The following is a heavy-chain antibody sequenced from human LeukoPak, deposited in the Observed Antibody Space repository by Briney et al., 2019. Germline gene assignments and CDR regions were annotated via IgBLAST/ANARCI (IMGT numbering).Heavy chain of an antibody. CDR3: ARGPNYGSGSLPTYYYYYYMDV. Sequence: GGSLRLSCAASGFTFSSYEMNWVRQAPGKGLEWVSYISSSGSTIYYADSVKGRFTISRDNAKNSLYLQMNSLRAEDTAVYYCARGPNYGSGSLPTYYYYYYMDVWGKGTTVTISS. CDR2: ISSSGSTI. D-gene: IGHD3-10*01. CDR1: GFTFSSYE. V-gene: IGHV3-48*03. J-gene: IGHJ6*03.